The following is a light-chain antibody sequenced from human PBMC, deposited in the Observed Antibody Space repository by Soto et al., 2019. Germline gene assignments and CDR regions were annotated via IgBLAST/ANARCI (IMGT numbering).Light chain of an antibody. CDR1: HGISNY. CDR2: AAS. CDR3: QQYNSYS. V-gene: IGKV1-16*01. Sequence: DIHSTQSPSYLSASVGDRVTITCRASHGISNYLAWYQQKPGKVPKLLIYAASTLQSGVPSRFSGSGSGTEFTLTISSLQPDDFATYYCQQYNSYSFGQGTKVDIK. J-gene: IGKJ1*01.